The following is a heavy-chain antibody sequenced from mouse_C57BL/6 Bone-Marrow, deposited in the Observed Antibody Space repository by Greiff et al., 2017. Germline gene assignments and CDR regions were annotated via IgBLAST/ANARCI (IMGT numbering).Heavy chain of an antibody. CDR3: AIDYEYDDWYFDV. J-gene: IGHJ1*03. D-gene: IGHD2-4*01. V-gene: IGHV1-59*01. CDR1: GYTFTSYW. Sequence: QVQLQQPGAELVRPGTSVKLSCKASGYTFTSYWMHWVKQRPGQGLEWIGVIDPSDSYTNYNQKFKGKATLTVDTSSSTAYMQLSSLTSEDSAVYYCAIDYEYDDWYFDVWGTGTTVTVSS. CDR2: IDPSDSYT.